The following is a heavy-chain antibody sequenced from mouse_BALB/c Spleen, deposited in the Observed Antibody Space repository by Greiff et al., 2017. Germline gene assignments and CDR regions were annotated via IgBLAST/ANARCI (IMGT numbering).Heavy chain of an antibody. J-gene: IGHJ2*01. V-gene: IGHV1-87*01. CDR3: ARDYGGS. Sequence: QVQLQQSGAELARPGASVKLSCKASGYTFTSYWMQWVKQRPGQGLEWIGAIYPGDGDTRYTQKFKGKATLTADKSSSTAYMQLSSLASEDSAVYYCARDYGGSWGQGTTLTVSS. CDR1: GYTFTSYW. CDR2: IYPGDGDT. D-gene: IGHD1-1*01.